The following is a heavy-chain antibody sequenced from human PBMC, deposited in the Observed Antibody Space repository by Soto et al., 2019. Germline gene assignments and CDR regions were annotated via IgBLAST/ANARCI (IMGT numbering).Heavy chain of an antibody. CDR2: ISGSGGST. Sequence: GGSLRLSCAASGFTFSSYAMSWVRQAPGKGLEWVSAISGSGGSTYYADSVKGRFTIPRDNSKNTLYLQMNSLRAGDTAVYYCAKNGVRLPIIRFFDYWGQGTLVTVSS. CDR3: AKNGVRLPIIRFFDY. J-gene: IGHJ4*02. V-gene: IGHV3-23*01. D-gene: IGHD3-10*01. CDR1: GFTFSSYA.